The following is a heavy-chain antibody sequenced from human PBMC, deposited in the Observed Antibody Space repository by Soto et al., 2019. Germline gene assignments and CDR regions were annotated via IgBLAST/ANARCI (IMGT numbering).Heavy chain of an antibody. J-gene: IGHJ6*03. CDR3: ARGGWNDASALGYYYMDV. CDR1: WDSVSSNSAA. D-gene: IGHD1-1*01. Sequence: SQTLSLTCAISWDSVSSNSAACNWIRQSPSRGLEWLGRTYYRSKWYNDYAVSVKSRITINPDTSKNQFSLQLNSVTPEDTAVYYCARGGWNDASALGYYYMDVWGKGTTVTVSS. CDR2: TYYRSKWYN. V-gene: IGHV6-1*01.